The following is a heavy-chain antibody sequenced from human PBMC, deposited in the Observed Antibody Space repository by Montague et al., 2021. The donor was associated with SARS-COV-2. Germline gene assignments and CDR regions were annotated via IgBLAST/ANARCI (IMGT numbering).Heavy chain of an antibody. D-gene: IGHD6-19*01. V-gene: IGHV4-59*08. CDR1: GGSISNYY. J-gene: IGHJ3*02. CDR2: IYYSGST. CDR3: AKVAGSHDTFDI. Sequence: SETLSLTCSVSGGSISNYYWTWIRQPPGKGLEWVGYIYYSGSTNYNPSLKSRVTISVDTSKNQFSLNLSSVTAADTAVYYCAKVAGSHDTFDIWGRGTMVTVSS.